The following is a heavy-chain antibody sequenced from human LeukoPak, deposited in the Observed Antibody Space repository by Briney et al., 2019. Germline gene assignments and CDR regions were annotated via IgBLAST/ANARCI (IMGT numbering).Heavy chain of an antibody. CDR1: GGSISSGSHY. V-gene: IGHV4-39*02. D-gene: IGHD2-2*01. J-gene: IGHJ4*02. CDR2: MHYSGST. Sequence: SETLSLTCSASGGSISSGSHYWGWIRQPPGKGLEWIQSMHYSGSTDYNPSLKSRVTISIDTSKNHFSLKLRFVTAADTAVYYCARLGYCSSTSCYVDQWGQGTLVTVSS. CDR3: ARLGYCSSTSCYVDQ.